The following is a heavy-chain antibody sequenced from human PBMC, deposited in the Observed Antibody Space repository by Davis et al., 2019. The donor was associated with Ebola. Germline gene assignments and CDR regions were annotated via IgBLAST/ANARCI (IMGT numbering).Heavy chain of an antibody. D-gene: IGHD6-13*01. Sequence: AASVKVSCKTSGYTFTSYGISWLRQAPGQGPEWMGWISAYNGQINYAQKFEGRVTMTTDTSTNTGYMELRSLKSDDTAMYYCAKDSSSWAYYDSAGYPFDHWGQGTLVTVS. CDR3: AKDSSSWAYYDSAGYPFDH. V-gene: IGHV1-18*01. CDR2: ISAYNGQI. CDR1: GYTFTSYG. J-gene: IGHJ4*02.